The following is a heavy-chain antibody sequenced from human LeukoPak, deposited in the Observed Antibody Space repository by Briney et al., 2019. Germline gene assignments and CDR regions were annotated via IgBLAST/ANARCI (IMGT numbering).Heavy chain of an antibody. V-gene: IGHV4-4*07. CDR3: ARALNPLPGTYFFDY. D-gene: IGHD2-15*01. CDR1: GASINSHY. J-gene: IGHJ4*02. Sequence: SETLSLTCSVSGASINSHYWTWIRQPAGKGLEWIGRIYISGSTNYSPSLKSPVTMSIDTSKNQFSLNLISVTAADTAVYYCARALNPLPGTYFFDYWGRGTLVTVSS. CDR2: IYISGST.